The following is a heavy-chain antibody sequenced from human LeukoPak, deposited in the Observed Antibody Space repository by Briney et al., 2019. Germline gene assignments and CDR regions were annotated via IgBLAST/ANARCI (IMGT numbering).Heavy chain of an antibody. Sequence: GGSLRLSCAASGFTFSSYGMHWVRQAPGKGLEWVAVISYDGSNKYYADSVKGRFTISRDNSKNTLYLQMNSLRAEDTAVYYCAKDGSSSGYYYWGQGTLVTVSS. V-gene: IGHV3-30*18. CDR3: AKDGSSSGYYY. D-gene: IGHD3-22*01. CDR1: GFTFSSYG. CDR2: ISYDGSNK. J-gene: IGHJ4*02.